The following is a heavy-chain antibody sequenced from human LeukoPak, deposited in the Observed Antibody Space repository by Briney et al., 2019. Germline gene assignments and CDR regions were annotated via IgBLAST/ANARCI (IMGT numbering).Heavy chain of an antibody. V-gene: IGHV1-24*01. D-gene: IGHD6-13*01. CDR1: GYTLTDYY. CDR3: ATGIGQQLPHYYYYGMDV. Sequence: ASVKVSCKASGYTLTDYYMHWVRQAPGKGLEWMGGFDPEDGETIYAQKFQGRVTMTEDTSTDTAYMELSSLRSEDTAVYYCATGIGQQLPHYYYYGMDVWGQGTTVTVSS. CDR2: FDPEDGET. J-gene: IGHJ6*02.